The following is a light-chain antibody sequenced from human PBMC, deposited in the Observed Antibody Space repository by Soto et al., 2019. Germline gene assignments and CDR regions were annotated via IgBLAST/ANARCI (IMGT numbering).Light chain of an antibody. J-gene: IGKJ1*01. V-gene: IGKV1-5*01. CDR2: NAD. CDR3: QQFSLYWA. Sequence: DIQMTQSPSTLSASVGDRVTITCRASQDINRWLAWYQQKPGKAPKILIYNADTLESGVPSRFSGSGYGTEFILTISSLQPDDFATYYCQQFSLYWAFGQGTQVDIK. CDR1: QDINRW.